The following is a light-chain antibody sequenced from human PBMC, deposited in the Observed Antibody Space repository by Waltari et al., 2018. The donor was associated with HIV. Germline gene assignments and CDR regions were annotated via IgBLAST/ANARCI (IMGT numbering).Light chain of an antibody. CDR1: RSNIGTIP. Sequence: QSVLTQPPSASGAPGHRVIISCSGSRSNIGTIPIIWYQHRPGTAPRLLIDDNNQRPSGVPDRFSGSKSGTSGSLAISGLQSEDETDYYCATWDDTQNGWVFGAGTKLTVL. V-gene: IGLV1-44*01. J-gene: IGLJ3*02. CDR3: ATWDDTQNGWV. CDR2: DNN.